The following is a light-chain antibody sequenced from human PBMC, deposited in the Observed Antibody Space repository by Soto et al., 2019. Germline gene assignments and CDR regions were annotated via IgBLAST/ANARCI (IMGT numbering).Light chain of an antibody. CDR1: SSDIGGYNY. CDR2: EVT. V-gene: IGLV2-14*01. J-gene: IGLJ2*01. CDR3: SSFRSGGTRVL. Sequence: QSALTQPASVSGSPGQSITISCTGTSSDIGGYNYVPWYQQYPGKAPNLIIYEVTNRPSGISYRFSGSKSGNTASLTISGLQVEDEADYYCSSFRSGGTRVLFGGGTQLTVL.